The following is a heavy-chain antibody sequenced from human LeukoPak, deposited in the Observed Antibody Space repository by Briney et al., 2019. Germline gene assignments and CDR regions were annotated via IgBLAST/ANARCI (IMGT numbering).Heavy chain of an antibody. CDR2: IYYSGST. Sequence: SETLSLTCTVSGGSISSYYWSWIRQPPGKGLDWIGYIYYSGSTNYNPSLKSRVTISVDTSKNQFSLKLSSVTAADTAVYYCARHFAFSYYYMDVWGKGTTVTVSS. V-gene: IGHV4-59*08. J-gene: IGHJ6*03. CDR3: ARHFAFSYYYMDV. CDR1: GGSISSYY.